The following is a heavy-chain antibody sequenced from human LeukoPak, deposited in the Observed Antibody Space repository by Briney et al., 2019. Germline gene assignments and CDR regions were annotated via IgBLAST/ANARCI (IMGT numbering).Heavy chain of an antibody. CDR1: GFTFTNHA. CDR3: AKDWMLAATPIFYFEN. J-gene: IGHJ4*02. Sequence: SGGSLRLSCVASGFTFTNHAMHWVRQAPDKGLGWVATVSYSGGNEYYADSVKGRFTISRDNSQNTLYLQMNSLRADDTAIYYCAKDWMLAATPIFYFENWGQGILVTVSS. V-gene: IGHV3-33*03. D-gene: IGHD2-15*01. CDR2: VSYSGGNE.